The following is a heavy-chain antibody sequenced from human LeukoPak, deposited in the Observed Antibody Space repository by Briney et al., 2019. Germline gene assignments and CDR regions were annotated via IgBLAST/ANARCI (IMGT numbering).Heavy chain of an antibody. CDR2: INQDATAE. CDR1: GFTFTNYW. D-gene: IGHD2-15*01. J-gene: IGHJ3*01. V-gene: IGHV3-7*01. CDR3: ARDSHSSEDNSPV. Sequence: GGSLRLSCVASGFTFTNYWMSWVRQAPGRGLEWVGNINQDATAENYVASVKGRFTISRDNTKNSVYLQMNGLSAEDTAVYYCARDSHSSEDNSPVWGQGTMVTVSS.